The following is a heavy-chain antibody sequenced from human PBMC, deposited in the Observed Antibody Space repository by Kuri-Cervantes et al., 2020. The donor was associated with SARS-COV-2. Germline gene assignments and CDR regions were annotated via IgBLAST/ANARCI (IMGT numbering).Heavy chain of an antibody. CDR2: IYHSGST. CDR3: ARAKYVSAPDAFDI. Sequence: SESLSLTCAVSGYSISSGYYWGWIRQPPGKGLEWIGSIYHSGSTYYNPSLKSRATISVDTSKNQFSLRLSSVTAADTAVYYWARAKYVSAPDAFDIWGQGIMVTVSS. D-gene: IGHD3-10*01. CDR1: GYSISSGYY. V-gene: IGHV4-38-2*01. J-gene: IGHJ3*02.